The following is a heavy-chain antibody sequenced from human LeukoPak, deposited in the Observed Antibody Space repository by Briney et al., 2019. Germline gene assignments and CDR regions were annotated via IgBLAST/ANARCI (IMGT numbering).Heavy chain of an antibody. J-gene: IGHJ4*02. Sequence: GGSLRLSCAASGFDFSRITMNWVRQAPGKGLEWISYISSRTGTIYYADSVKGRFTVSRDDAKNSLYLQMNSLRAEDTAVYYCARARVLGGGENFDYWGQGTRVSVFS. CDR2: ISSRTGTI. CDR1: GFDFSRIT. CDR3: ARARVLGGGENFDY. D-gene: IGHD1-26*01. V-gene: IGHV3-48*04.